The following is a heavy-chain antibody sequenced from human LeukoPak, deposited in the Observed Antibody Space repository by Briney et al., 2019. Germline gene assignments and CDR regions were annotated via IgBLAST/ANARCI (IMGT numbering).Heavy chain of an antibody. CDR3: ASTTRSGSDAFDT. V-gene: IGHV3-53*01. D-gene: IGHD3-3*01. J-gene: IGHJ3*02. CDR2: IYSGGST. Sequence: GGSLRLSCAASGFTVSSNYMSWVRQAPGKGLEWVSVIYSGGSTYYADSVKGRFTISRDNSKSTLYLQMNSLRAEDTAVYYCASTTRSGSDAFDTWGQGTMVTVSS. CDR1: GFTVSSNY.